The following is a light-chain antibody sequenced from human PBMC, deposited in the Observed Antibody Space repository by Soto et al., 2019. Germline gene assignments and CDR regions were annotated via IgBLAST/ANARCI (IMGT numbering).Light chain of an antibody. CDR2: GAS. J-gene: IGKJ5*01. CDR3: QQAYSFPNT. Sequence: DIRVSQCPSSLSASVGDRVTIPCRASQDIAGYLAWHQHTPGRTPELLIHGASRLQSGVPARFSGSGSGTDFTLSINSLQPEDFTTYYCQQAYSFPNTFAQGTLLEIK. V-gene: IGKV1D-12*01. CDR1: QDIAGY.